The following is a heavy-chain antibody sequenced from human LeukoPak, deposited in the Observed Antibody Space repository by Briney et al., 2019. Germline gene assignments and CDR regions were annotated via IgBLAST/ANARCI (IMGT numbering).Heavy chain of an antibody. V-gene: IGHV3-74*01. CDR1: GFTFSNYW. Sequence: GGSLRLSCVASGFTFSNYWMHWVRQAPGKGLVWVSRIESDGSSASYADSVKGRFTISRGNVRNTLYLQMNSLRDEDTAIYYCARDQAGAFDIWGQGTMVTVSS. D-gene: IGHD3-10*01. J-gene: IGHJ3*02. CDR2: IESDGSSA. CDR3: ARDQAGAFDI.